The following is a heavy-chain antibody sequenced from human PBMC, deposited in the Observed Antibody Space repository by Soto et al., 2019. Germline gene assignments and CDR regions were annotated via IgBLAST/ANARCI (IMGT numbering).Heavy chain of an antibody. J-gene: IGHJ4*02. Sequence: QVQLVQSGAEVKKPGASVKVSCKASGYTFTSYGISWVRQAPGQGLEWMGWISAYNGNTNYAQKLQGRVTTTTDTSTSTAYMELRSLRSVDTAVYYCATDAGYSSSWYYDYWGQGTLVTVSS. D-gene: IGHD6-13*01. CDR3: ATDAGYSSSWYYDY. CDR2: ISAYNGNT. V-gene: IGHV1-18*01. CDR1: GYTFTSYG.